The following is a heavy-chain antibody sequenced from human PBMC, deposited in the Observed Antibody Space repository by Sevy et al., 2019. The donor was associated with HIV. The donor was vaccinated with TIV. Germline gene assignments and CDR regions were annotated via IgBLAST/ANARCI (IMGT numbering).Heavy chain of an antibody. CDR3: ARAYSSGWYYY. J-gene: IGHJ4*02. V-gene: IGHV3-13*01. D-gene: IGHD6-19*01. CDR1: GFTFSSYD. CDR2: IGTAGDT. Sequence: GESLKISCAASGFTFSSYDMHWVRQATGKGLEWVSAIGTAGDTYYPGSVKGRFTISRENAKNSLYLQMNSLRVGDTAVYYCARAYSSGWYYYWGQGALVTVSS.